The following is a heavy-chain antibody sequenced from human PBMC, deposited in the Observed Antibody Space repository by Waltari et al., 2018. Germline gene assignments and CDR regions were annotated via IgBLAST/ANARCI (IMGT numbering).Heavy chain of an antibody. CDR1: GFTFSSYA. V-gene: IGHV3-23*01. J-gene: IGHJ4*02. D-gene: IGHD1-26*01. Sequence: EVQLLESGGGLVQPGGSLRLSCAASGFTFSSYAISWVRQAPGKGLEWVSVISDSGGRTYDADSVKGRFAVARDNSKNTLYVQMNSLRAEDTALYYCAKAHSGSYDYYFDYWGQGTLVTVSS. CDR3: AKAHSGSYDYYFDY. CDR2: ISDSGGRT.